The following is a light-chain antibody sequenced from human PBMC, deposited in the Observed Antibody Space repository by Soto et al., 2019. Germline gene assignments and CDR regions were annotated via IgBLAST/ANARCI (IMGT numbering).Light chain of an antibody. CDR1: STDIGSYNY. Sequence: QSVLAQPASLSGSPGQSITISCTGTSTDIGSYNYVSWYQQHPGKAPKLMIFDVSYRPSGISDRFSGSKSGNTASLTISGLQPEDEADYYCSSYGASSTLFGGGPKVTVL. CDR3: SSYGASSTL. CDR2: DVS. J-gene: IGLJ2*01. V-gene: IGLV2-14*03.